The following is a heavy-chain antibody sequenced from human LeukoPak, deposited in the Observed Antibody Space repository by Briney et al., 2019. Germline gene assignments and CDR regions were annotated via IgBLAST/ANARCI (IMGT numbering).Heavy chain of an antibody. J-gene: IGHJ4*02. Sequence: GGSLRLSCVASGCSFSTSWMMWLGQAPGRGLEWVANINEAESEKYYVDSVKGRFTISRDNAKKSLYLQMNSLRAEDSAGYYCTTSSTVRGGDDYWGQGTLATVSS. D-gene: IGHD3-10*01. CDR1: GCSFSTSW. CDR3: TTSSTVRGGDDY. CDR2: INEAESEK. V-gene: IGHV3-7*02.